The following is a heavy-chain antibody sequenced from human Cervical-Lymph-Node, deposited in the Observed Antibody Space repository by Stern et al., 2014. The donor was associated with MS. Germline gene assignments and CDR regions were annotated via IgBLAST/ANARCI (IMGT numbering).Heavy chain of an antibody. V-gene: IGHV4-30-4*01. J-gene: IGHJ4*02. D-gene: IGHD5-24*01. CDR2: IHYSGTT. CDR3: SRDADGYSLVFGY. Sequence: QVQLQESGPGLVKPSQTLSLTCAVTGGSISSAEYYWSWIRQSPGEGLEWNGYIHYSGTTYYNPSLKSRVTISVDTSKNQFSLKLRSVTAADTAVYYCSRDADGYSLVFGYWGRGTLVTVSS. CDR1: GGSISSAEYY.